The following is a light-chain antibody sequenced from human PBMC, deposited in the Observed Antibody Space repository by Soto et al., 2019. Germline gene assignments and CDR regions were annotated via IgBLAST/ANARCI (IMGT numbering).Light chain of an antibody. CDR3: QQYGRSRWT. CDR2: GAS. Sequence: IVLTHSPGTLSLSPGERATLSCRASQGVSSSYLAWYQQKPGQAPRLLIYGASSRATGIPDRFSGRGSGTDFTLSISRLEPEDLAAYYCQQYGRSRWTFGQGPKLDIK. J-gene: IGKJ1*01. CDR1: QGVSSSY. V-gene: IGKV3-20*01.